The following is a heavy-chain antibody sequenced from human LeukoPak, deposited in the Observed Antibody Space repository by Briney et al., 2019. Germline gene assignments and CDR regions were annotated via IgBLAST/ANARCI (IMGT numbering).Heavy chain of an antibody. CDR1: GFTFNNAW. J-gene: IGHJ5*02. CDR2: IKSKNVGGTT. CDR3: TSHAAFDP. Sequence: GGSLRLSCAASGFTFNNAWMNWVRQAPGKGLEWVGRIKSKNVGGTTDYAAPVKGGFTISRDDSKNTVYLQMNSLKIEDTAVYYCTSHAAFDPWGQGTLVTVSS. V-gene: IGHV3-15*01.